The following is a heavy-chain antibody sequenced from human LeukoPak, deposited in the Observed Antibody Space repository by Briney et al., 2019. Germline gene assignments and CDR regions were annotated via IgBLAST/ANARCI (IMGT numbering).Heavy chain of an antibody. CDR1: GFTFNNAW. J-gene: IGHJ5*02. CDR2: IKSKNVGGTT. CDR3: TSHAAFDP. Sequence: GGSLRLSCAASGFTFNNAWMNWVRQAPGKGLEWVGRIKSKNVGGTTDYAAPVKGGFTISRDDSKNTVYLQMNSLKIEDTAVYYCTSHAAFDPWGQGTLVTVSS. V-gene: IGHV3-15*01.